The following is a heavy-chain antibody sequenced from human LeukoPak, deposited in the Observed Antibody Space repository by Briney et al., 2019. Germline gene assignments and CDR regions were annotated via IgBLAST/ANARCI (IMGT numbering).Heavy chain of an antibody. V-gene: IGHV3-23*01. CDR1: GFTFSSYA. Sequence: PGGSLRLSCAASGFTFSSYAMSWVRQAPGKGLEWVSVISGGGDITYYADSVKGRFTISRDKSKDTLYLQMNSLRAEDTAVYYCARHIGPALAGNKVYFQHWGQGTLVTVSS. CDR3: ARHIGPALAGNKVYFQH. D-gene: IGHD6-19*01. J-gene: IGHJ1*01. CDR2: ISGGGDIT.